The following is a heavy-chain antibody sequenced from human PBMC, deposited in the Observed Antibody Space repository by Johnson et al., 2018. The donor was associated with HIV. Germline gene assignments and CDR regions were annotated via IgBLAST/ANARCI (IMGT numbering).Heavy chain of an antibody. CDR3: AKCIWGSSLIDVFDI. CDR2: INSDGSST. Sequence: VQLVESGGGVVQPGTSLRLSCTASGFTFSSYWMHWVRQAPGKGLVWVSRINSDGSSTSYADSVKGRFTISRDNSKNTLYLQMNSLRVEDTAVYYCAKCIWGSSLIDVFDIWGQGTTVIVSS. D-gene: IGHD3-16*01. CDR1: GFTFSSYW. J-gene: IGHJ3*02. V-gene: IGHV3-74*02.